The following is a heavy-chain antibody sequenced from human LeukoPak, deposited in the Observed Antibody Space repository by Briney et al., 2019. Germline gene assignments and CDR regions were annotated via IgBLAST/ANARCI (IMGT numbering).Heavy chain of an antibody. J-gene: IGHJ5*02. CDR2: IYWNDDK. D-gene: IGHD6-6*01. Sequence: SGPTLVKPTPTLTLTCTFSGFSLSTRGVGVGWIRQPPGKALEWLALIYWNDDKRYSPSLKSRLTITKDTSKNQVVLTMTNMDPVDTATYYCAHFVGSSPTNWFDPWGQGTLVTVSS. CDR3: AHFVGSSPTNWFDP. CDR1: GFSLSTRGVG. V-gene: IGHV2-5*01.